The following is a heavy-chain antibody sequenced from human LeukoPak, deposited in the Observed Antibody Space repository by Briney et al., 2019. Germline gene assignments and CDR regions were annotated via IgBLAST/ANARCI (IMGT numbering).Heavy chain of an antibody. J-gene: IGHJ4*02. Sequence: ASVKVSCKASGYTFTGYYMHWVRQAPGQGLDWMGWINPNSGGTNYAQKIQGRVTMTRDTSISTAYMELSRLRSDDTAVYYCARGYSGSYPPNWGQGTLVTVSS. CDR1: GYTFTGYY. D-gene: IGHD1-26*01. CDR2: INPNSGGT. CDR3: ARGYSGSYPPN. V-gene: IGHV1-2*02.